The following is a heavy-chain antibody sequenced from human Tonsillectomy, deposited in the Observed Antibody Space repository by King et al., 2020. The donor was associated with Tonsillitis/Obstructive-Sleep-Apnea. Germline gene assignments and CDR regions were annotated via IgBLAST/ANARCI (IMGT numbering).Heavy chain of an antibody. D-gene: IGHD4-17*01. CDR2: IYYSGST. J-gene: IGHJ3*02. CDR1: GGSISNYY. CDR3: ARAGDYDAFDI. V-gene: IGHV4-59*01. Sequence: QLQESGPGLVKPSETLSLTCTVSGGSISNYYWSWIRQPPGKGLEWIAYIYYSGSTYSNPSLKSRFTLSVDTSKNQFSLKLSSVTAADTAVYYCARAGDYDAFDIWGQGTMVTVSS.